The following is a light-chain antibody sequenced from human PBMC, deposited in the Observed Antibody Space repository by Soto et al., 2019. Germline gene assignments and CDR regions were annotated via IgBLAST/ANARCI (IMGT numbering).Light chain of an antibody. CDR1: SSNIGNNY. CDR2: DNN. V-gene: IGLV1-51*01. CDR3: GTWDSSLSANVV. Sequence: QSVLTQPPSVSAAPGQKVTISCSGCSSNIGNNYVSWYQQLPGTAPKLLIYDNNKRPSGIPDRFSGSKSGTSATLGITGLQTGDEADYYCGTWDSSLSANVVFGGGTKLTVL. J-gene: IGLJ2*01.